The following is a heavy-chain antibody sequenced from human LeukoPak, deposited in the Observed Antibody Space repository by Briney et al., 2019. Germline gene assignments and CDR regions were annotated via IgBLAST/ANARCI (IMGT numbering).Heavy chain of an antibody. D-gene: IGHD3-10*01. CDR2: INHSGST. CDR1: GGSFSGYY. J-gene: IGHJ4*02. CDR3: ARGGSTMVRGPPDY. V-gene: IGHV4-34*01. Sequence: PSETLSLTCAVYGGSFSGYYWSWIRQPPGKGLEWIGEINHSGSTNCNPSLKSRVTISVDTSKNQFSLKLSSMTAADTAVYYCARGGSTMVRGPPDYWGQGTLVTVSS.